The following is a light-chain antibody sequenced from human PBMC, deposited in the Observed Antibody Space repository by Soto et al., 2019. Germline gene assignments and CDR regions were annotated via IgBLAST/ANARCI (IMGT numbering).Light chain of an antibody. J-gene: IGKJ1*01. Sequence: VLTQSPGNRRVAPGERATLYCRASQSVSNNYLAWYQQKPGQAPRLLIYGASNRATGIPDRFSGSGSGTDFTFTISRLVPEDFAVYYCQQYGSSGTFGQGTKVDIK. V-gene: IGKV3-20*01. CDR3: QQYGSSGT. CDR1: QSVSNNY. CDR2: GAS.